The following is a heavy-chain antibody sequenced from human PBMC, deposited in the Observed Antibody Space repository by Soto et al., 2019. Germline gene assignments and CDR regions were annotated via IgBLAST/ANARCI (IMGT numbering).Heavy chain of an antibody. CDR2: IKQDGSEK. CDR3: TTGFWSPQYYYYAMDV. V-gene: IGHV3-7*03. D-gene: IGHD3-3*01. Sequence: PGGSLRLSCAASGFTFSSYWMSWVRQAPGKGLEWVANIKQDGSEKYYVDSVKDRFTISRDDSEPTLYLQMNSLRTEDTAVYYCTTGFWSPQYYYYAMDVWGQGTTVTVSS. J-gene: IGHJ6*02. CDR1: GFTFSSYW.